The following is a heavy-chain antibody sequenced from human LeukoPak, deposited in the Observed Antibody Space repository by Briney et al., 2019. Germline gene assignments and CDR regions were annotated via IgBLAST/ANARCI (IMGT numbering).Heavy chain of an antibody. CDR1: GCTFTSYY. Sequence: GASVKVSCNAFGCTFTSYYIHWVRQAPGQGLEWLGIINPSSGGTMYAQKFQGRVTMTRDTSTTTVYMELSSLRSEDTAVYHCAREWPHTYRFDPWGQGTLVTVSS. CDR3: AREWPHTYRFDP. D-gene: IGHD4-11*01. CDR2: INPSSGGT. J-gene: IGHJ5*02. V-gene: IGHV1-46*01.